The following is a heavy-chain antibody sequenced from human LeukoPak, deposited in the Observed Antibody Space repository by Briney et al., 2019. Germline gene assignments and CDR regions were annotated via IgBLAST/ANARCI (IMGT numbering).Heavy chain of an antibody. CDR3: ARGPRVILRWFARHNWFDP. CDR2: MNPNSGNT. V-gene: IGHV1-8*01. J-gene: IGHJ5*02. D-gene: IGHD4-23*01. Sequence: ASVKVSCKSSGYTFTDYYIHWVRQAPGQGLEWMGWMNPNSGNTGYAQKFQGRVTITRNTSISTAYMELSSLRSEDTAVYYCARGPRVILRWFARHNWFDPWGQGTLVTVSS. CDR1: GYTFTDYY.